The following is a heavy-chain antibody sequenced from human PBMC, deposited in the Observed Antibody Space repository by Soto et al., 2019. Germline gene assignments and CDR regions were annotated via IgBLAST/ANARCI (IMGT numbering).Heavy chain of an antibody. CDR2: ISAYNGNT. J-gene: IGHJ6*03. CDR3: ATGDYVTYYYYMDV. Sequence: ASVKVSCKASGYTFTSYGISWVRQAPGQGLEWMGWISAYNGNTNYAQKLQGRVTMTTDTSTSTAYMELRSLRSDDTAVYYCATGDYVTYYYYMDVWGKGTTVTVSS. CDR1: GYTFTSYG. V-gene: IGHV1-18*01. D-gene: IGHD4-17*01.